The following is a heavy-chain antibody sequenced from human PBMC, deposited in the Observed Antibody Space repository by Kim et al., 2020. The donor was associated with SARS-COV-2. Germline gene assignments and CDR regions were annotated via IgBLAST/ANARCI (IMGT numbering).Heavy chain of an antibody. CDR2: ILGNSDIT. Sequence: GGSLRLSCEASGFIFGSYEMMWVRQAPGKGLEWVSYILGNSDITHYADSVKGRFTISRDNAKKSVYLQMDSLRVEDTAVYYCARDDGYFDSSRSYHYGGADNWGQGTLVTVSS. CDR1: GFIFGSYE. J-gene: IGHJ4*02. CDR3: ARDDGYFDSSRSYHYGGADN. V-gene: IGHV3-48*03. D-gene: IGHD3-22*01.